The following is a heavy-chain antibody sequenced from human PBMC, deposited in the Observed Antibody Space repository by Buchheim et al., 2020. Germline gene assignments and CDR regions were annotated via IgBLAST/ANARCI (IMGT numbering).Heavy chain of an antibody. V-gene: IGHV1-46*03. D-gene: IGHD3-22*01. CDR2: INPSGGST. J-gene: IGHJ4*02. CDR3: ARDRGGRGFYYDSSGYYHY. CDR1: GYTFTSYY. Sequence: QVQLVQSGAEVKKPGASVKVSCKASGYTFTSYYMHWVRQAPGQGLEWMGIINPSGGSTSYAQKFQGRVTMTRETSTSTVDMELSSLRSEDTAVYYCARDRGGRGFYYDSSGYYHYWGQGTL.